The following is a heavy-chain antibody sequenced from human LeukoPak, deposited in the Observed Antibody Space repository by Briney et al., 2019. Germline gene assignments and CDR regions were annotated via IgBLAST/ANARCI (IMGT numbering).Heavy chain of an antibody. D-gene: IGHD2-2*01. Sequence: GASVKVSCKASGGTFNRYAISWVRQAPGQGLEWMGGIIPIFDTADYAQNFQGRVTITTDESTSTAYMELRSLRSEDTAMYYCARGLGCSRTSCSYDAFEIWGQGTMVTVSS. CDR1: GGTFNRYA. V-gene: IGHV1-69*05. J-gene: IGHJ3*02. CDR2: IIPIFDTA. CDR3: ARGLGCSRTSCSYDAFEI.